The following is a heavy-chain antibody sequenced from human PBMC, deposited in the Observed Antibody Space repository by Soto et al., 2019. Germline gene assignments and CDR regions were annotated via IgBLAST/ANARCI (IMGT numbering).Heavy chain of an antibody. Sequence: EVQLVESGGGLVQPGGSLRLSCAASGFTFSSYWMHWVRQAPGKGLVWVSRINSDGSSTSYADSVKGPFTISRDNAKNTLYLQMNSMRAEDTAVYYCVRTSLVVAAATREDYWGQGTLVTVSS. V-gene: IGHV3-74*01. CDR1: GFTFSSYW. CDR3: VRTSLVVAAATREDY. CDR2: INSDGSST. J-gene: IGHJ4*02. D-gene: IGHD2-15*01.